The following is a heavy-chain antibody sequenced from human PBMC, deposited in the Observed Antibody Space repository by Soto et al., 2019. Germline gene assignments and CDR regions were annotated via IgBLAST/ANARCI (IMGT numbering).Heavy chain of an antibody. D-gene: IGHD3-22*01. V-gene: IGHV4-39*01. Sequence: QLQLQESGPGLVKPSETLSLTCTVSGGSISSSSYYWGWIRQPPGKGLEWIGSIYYSGSTYYNPSLKSRVTISVDTSKNQFSLKLSSVTAADTAVYYCATLLYDSSGPNWFDPWGQGTLVTVSS. CDR3: ATLLYDSSGPNWFDP. CDR1: GGSISSSSYY. J-gene: IGHJ5*02. CDR2: IYYSGST.